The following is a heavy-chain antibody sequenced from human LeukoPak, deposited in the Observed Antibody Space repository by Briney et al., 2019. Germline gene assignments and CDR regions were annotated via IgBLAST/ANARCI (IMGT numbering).Heavy chain of an antibody. CDR3: ARRGSMTGPPPL. Sequence: SETLSLTCAVYGGSFSGYYWSWIRQPPGKGLEWIGEINHSGSTSYNPSLKSRVTISVDSSKNQFSLKLSSVTAADTAVYYCARRGSMTGPPPLWGQGTLVTVSS. D-gene: IGHD6-6*01. CDR1: GGSFSGYY. CDR2: INHSGST. J-gene: IGHJ4*02. V-gene: IGHV4-34*01.